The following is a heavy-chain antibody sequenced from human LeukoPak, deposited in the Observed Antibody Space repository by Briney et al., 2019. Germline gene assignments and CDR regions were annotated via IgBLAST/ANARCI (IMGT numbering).Heavy chain of an antibody. CDR1: GGSISSYY. J-gene: IGHJ4*02. CDR3: ARVATPYYYDSSGYYYTY. CDR2: INHSGSN. V-gene: IGHV4-34*01. D-gene: IGHD3-22*01. Sequence: PSETLSLTCTVAGGSISSYYWSWIRQPPGKGREWIGEINHSGSNNYNPCLKSEVTISVETSKNQFSLKLSSVTAADTAVYYCARVATPYYYDSSGYYYTYWGQGTLVTVSS.